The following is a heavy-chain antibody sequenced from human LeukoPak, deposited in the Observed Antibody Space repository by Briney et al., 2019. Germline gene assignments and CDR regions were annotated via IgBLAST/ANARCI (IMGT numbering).Heavy chain of an antibody. J-gene: IGHJ4*02. V-gene: IGHV1-2*02. CDR1: GYTFTGYY. D-gene: IGHD5-24*01. CDR2: INPNSGGT. Sequence: ASVKVSCKASGYTFTGYYMHWVRQAPGQGLEWMGWINPNSGGTNYAQKFQGRVTMTRDTSISAVYLELSRLRSDDTAVYYCARDGTGVYNLVQYWGQGTLVTVSS. CDR3: ARDGTGVYNLVQY.